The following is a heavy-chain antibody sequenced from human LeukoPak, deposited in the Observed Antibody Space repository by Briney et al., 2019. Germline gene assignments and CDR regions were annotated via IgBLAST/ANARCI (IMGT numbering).Heavy chain of an antibody. D-gene: IGHD2-2*01. Sequence: SETLSLTCTVSGGSISSYYWSWIRQPPGKGLEWIGYIYYSGSTNYNPSLKSRVTISVDTSKNQFSLKLSSVTAADTAVYYCARVTGYCSSTSCHMDVWGKGTTVTVSS. CDR1: GGSISSYY. V-gene: IGHV4-59*01. CDR3: ARVTGYCSSTSCHMDV. J-gene: IGHJ6*03. CDR2: IYYSGST.